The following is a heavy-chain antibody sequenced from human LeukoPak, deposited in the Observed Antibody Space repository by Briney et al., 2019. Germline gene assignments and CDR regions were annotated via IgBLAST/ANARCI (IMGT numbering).Heavy chain of an antibody. Sequence: PGGSLRLSCVASGFTFSSYEMNWVRQAPGKGLEWVSYVSSSGRTIYYADSVKGRFTISRDNARSSLYLQMNSLRAEDTGVYYCAELGITMIGGVWGKGTTVTVSS. D-gene: IGHD3-10*02. J-gene: IGHJ6*04. CDR1: GFTFSSYE. CDR3: AELGITMIGGV. CDR2: VSSSGRTI. V-gene: IGHV3-48*03.